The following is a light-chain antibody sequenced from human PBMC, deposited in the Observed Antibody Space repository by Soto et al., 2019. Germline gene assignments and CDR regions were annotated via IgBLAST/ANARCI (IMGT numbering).Light chain of an antibody. CDR3: CSYAGSSTHV. J-gene: IGLJ1*01. V-gene: IGLV2-23*02. Sequence: QSALTQPASVSGSPGQSITISCTGTSGDVGSYNLVSWYQQHPGKAPKLMIYEVSKRPSGVSNRFSGSKSGNTASLTISGLQAEDEADYYCCSYAGSSTHVFGTGTKLTVL. CDR2: EVS. CDR1: SGDVGSYNL.